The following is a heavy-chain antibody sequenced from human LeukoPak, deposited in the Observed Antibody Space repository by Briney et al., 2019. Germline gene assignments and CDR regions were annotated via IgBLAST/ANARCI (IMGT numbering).Heavy chain of an antibody. Sequence: GGSLRLSCAAFGFTFSSYSMNWVRQAPGKGLEWVSSISSSSSYIYYADSVKGRFTISRDIAKNSLYLQMNSLRAEDTAVYYCARDSLRYSGYDSLDYWGQGTLVTVSS. CDR1: GFTFSSYS. D-gene: IGHD5-12*01. CDR2: ISSSSSYI. CDR3: ARDSLRYSGYDSLDY. V-gene: IGHV3-21*01. J-gene: IGHJ4*02.